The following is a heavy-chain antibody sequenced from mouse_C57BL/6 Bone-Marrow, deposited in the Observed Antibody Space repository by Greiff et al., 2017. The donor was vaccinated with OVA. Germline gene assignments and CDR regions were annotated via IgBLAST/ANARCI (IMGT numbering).Heavy chain of an antibody. CDR3: ARDRGYYGSSGYFDV. Sequence: EVKLEESEGGLVQPGSSMKLSCTASGFTFSDYYMAWVRQVPEKGLEWVANINSDGSSTNYKDSLKSRFIFSRDNAKNILYLQMSRLKSEDTATYYCARDRGYYGSSGYFDVWGTGTTVTVSS. V-gene: IGHV5-16*01. J-gene: IGHJ1*03. D-gene: IGHD1-1*01. CDR1: GFTFSDYY. CDR2: INSDGSST.